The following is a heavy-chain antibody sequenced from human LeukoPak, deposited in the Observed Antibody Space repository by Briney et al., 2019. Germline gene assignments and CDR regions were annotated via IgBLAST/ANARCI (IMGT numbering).Heavy chain of an antibody. CDR1: GFTFSSYA. CDR2: ISGSGGST. CDR3: ARGYCTSTNCYLSYSLGDY. V-gene: IGHV3-23*01. D-gene: IGHD2-2*01. Sequence: PGGSLRLSCAASGFTFSSYAMSWVRQAPGKGLEWVSAISGSGGSTYYADSVKGRFTISRDDAKNTLYLQMSSLRVEDTALYYCARGYCTSTNCYLSYSLGDYWGQGILVTVSS. J-gene: IGHJ4*02.